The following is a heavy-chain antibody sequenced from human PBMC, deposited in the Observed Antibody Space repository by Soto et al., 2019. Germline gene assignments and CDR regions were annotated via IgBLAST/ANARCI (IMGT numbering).Heavy chain of an antibody. J-gene: IGHJ4*02. Sequence: PSGALSLTCEVPGGSCKSRRYSWSWIRQPPGKGLEWSGYVYHTGRTTYNPSLKSRVSISMDTSKNQFSLNLDSVTAADTAVYFCARDVAYFDSWGQGTLVTVSS. V-gene: IGHV4-61*01. CDR1: GGSCKSRRYS. CDR3: ARDVAYFDS. CDR2: VYHTGRT.